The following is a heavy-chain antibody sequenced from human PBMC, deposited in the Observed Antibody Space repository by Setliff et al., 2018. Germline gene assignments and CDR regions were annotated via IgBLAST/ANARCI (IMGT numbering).Heavy chain of an antibody. Sequence: SETLSLTCTVSGGSISSSSHYWGWIRQPPGKGLEWIGSIYYTGSTYYNPSLKSRVNMSVDTSKNQIALNLKSVTAADTAVYYCARDRTAYSYGLDVWGQGTTVTVSS. V-gene: IGHV4-39*06. D-gene: IGHD5-18*01. CDR2: IYYTGST. J-gene: IGHJ6*02. CDR1: GGSISSSSHY. CDR3: ARDRTAYSYGLDV.